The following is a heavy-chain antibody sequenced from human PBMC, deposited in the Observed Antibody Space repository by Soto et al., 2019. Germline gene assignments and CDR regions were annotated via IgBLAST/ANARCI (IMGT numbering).Heavy chain of an antibody. D-gene: IGHD2-2*01. CDR1: GDSVSSNSAA. V-gene: IGHV6-1*01. CDR3: AREPGLVVPANSQNYYYYVMVV. J-gene: IGHJ6*02. CDR2: TYYRSKWYN. Sequence: SQTLSLTCAIYGDSVSSNSAAWNWIRQSPSRGLEWLGRTYYRSKWYNDYAVSVKSRITINPDTSKNQFSLQLNSVTPEDTAVYYCAREPGLVVPANSQNYYYYVMVVWGQGTTVTVSS.